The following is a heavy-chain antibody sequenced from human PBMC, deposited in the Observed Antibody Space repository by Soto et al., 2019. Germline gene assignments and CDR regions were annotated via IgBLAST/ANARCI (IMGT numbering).Heavy chain of an antibody. CDR2: IYWSDEK. J-gene: IGHJ4*02. CDR3: AHRRGADYKGCFQY. Sequence: QITLKESGPTLVKPTQTLTLTCTFSGFSLSTSGVGVGWIRQPPGKALEWLALIYWSDEKRYSPSLSSRLTITKDTSKNQVDLTMTNMDPVDTATYYCAHRRGADYKGCFQYRGQGTLVTVSS. CDR1: GFSLSTSGVG. D-gene: IGHD4-4*01. V-gene: IGHV2-5*01.